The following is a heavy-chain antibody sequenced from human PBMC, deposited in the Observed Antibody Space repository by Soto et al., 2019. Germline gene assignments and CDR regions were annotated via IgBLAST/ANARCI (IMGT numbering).Heavy chain of an antibody. CDR1: GGSIGTGDYS. D-gene: IGHD2-2*01. CDR2: IYPIGST. Sequence: PLETLSLTCTVSGGSIGTGDYSWNWIRQPPGKGPEWVGYIYPIGSTHYNPSLKSRLNISMDTSKNQLSLRLSSVTAADTAVYYCARDDGCSSSSCYLDVWGQGTTVTVSS. V-gene: IGHV4-30-4*01. J-gene: IGHJ6*02. CDR3: ARDDGCSSSSCYLDV.